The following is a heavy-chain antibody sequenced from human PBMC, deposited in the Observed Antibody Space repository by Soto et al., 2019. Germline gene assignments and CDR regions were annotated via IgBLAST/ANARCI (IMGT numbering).Heavy chain of an antibody. Sequence: GGSLRLSCAASGFTFSSYAMSWVRQAPGKGLEWVSAISGSGGSTYYADSVKGRFTISRDNSKNTLYLQMNSLRAEDTAVYYCAKDNYGSGSYLCYMDVWGKGTTVTVSS. V-gene: IGHV3-23*01. CDR2: ISGSGGST. J-gene: IGHJ6*03. D-gene: IGHD3-10*01. CDR1: GFTFSSYA. CDR3: AKDNYGSGSYLCYMDV.